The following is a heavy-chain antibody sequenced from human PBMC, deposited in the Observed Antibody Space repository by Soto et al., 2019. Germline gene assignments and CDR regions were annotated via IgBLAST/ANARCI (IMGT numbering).Heavy chain of an antibody. J-gene: IGHJ4*02. CDR2: ISRDGGTK. D-gene: IGHD2-8*02. CDR3: TGEVASGD. CDR1: GFTVSTYG. Sequence: QVQLVESGGGVVQPGRSLRLSCAVSGFTVSTYGMHWVRQAPGKGLEWVAVISRDGGTKYYADSVKGRFTISRDNSRNKLFLEMNSLRGDDMAVYSCTGEVASGDWGQGTLVTVSS. V-gene: IGHV3-30*03.